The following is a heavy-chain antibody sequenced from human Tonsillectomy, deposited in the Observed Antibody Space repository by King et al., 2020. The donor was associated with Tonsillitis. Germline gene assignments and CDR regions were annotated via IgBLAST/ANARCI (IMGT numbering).Heavy chain of an antibody. D-gene: IGHD2-15*01. Sequence: QLVQSGAEVKKPGSSVKVSCKASGGTFSSYAISWVRQAPGQGLEWMGGIIPIFGTANYAQKFQGRVTITADESTSTAYMELRSLRSEDTAVYYCAREYCSGGSCYRNWFDPWGQGTLVTVSS. J-gene: IGHJ5*02. CDR2: IIPIFGTA. CDR3: AREYCSGGSCYRNWFDP. V-gene: IGHV1-69*01. CDR1: GGTFSSYA.